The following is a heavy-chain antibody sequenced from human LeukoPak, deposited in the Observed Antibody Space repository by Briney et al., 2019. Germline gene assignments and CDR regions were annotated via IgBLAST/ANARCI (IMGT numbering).Heavy chain of an antibody. Sequence: GASVKVSCKASGGTFSSYAISWVRQAPGQGLEWMGGIIPIFGTANYAQKFQGRVTITADESTSTAYMELSSLRSDDTAVYFCASTSMEVGATQFDYWGQGTLVTVSS. CDR2: IIPIFGTA. J-gene: IGHJ4*02. CDR3: ASTSMEVGATQFDY. D-gene: IGHD1-26*01. V-gene: IGHV1-69*13. CDR1: GGTFSSYA.